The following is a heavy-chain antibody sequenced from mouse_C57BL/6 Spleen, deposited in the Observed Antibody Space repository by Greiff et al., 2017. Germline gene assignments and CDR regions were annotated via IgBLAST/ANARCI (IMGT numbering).Heavy chain of an antibody. D-gene: IGHD2-4*01. CDR3: ARDDSYYAMDY. J-gene: IGHJ4*01. Sequence: QVQLKQPGAELVRPGSSVKLSCKASGYTFTSYWMDWVKQRPGQGLEWIGNIYPSDSETHYNQKFKDKATLTVDKSSSTAYMQLSSLTSEDSAVYYCARDDSYYAMDYWGQGTSVTVSS. V-gene: IGHV1-61*01. CDR2: IYPSDSET. CDR1: GYTFTSYW.